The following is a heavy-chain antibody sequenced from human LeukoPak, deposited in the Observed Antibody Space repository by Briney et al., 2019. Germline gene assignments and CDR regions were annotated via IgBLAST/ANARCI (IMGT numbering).Heavy chain of an antibody. CDR3: VSGGSGFYYK. V-gene: IGHV3-21*01. CDR2: IVRSGDYD. J-gene: IGHJ4*02. Sequence: GGSLRLSCVASGFMLSDSVMNWVRQAPGKGLEWVASIVRSGDYDHYADSVKGRFTISRDDARNSLNLQMNSLRAEDTSVYYCVSGGSGFYYKWGQGTLVTVTS. D-gene: IGHD3-22*01. CDR1: GFMLSDSV.